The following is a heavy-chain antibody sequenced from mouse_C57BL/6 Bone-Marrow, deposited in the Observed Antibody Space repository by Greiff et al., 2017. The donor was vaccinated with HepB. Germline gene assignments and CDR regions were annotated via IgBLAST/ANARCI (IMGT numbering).Heavy chain of an antibody. D-gene: IGHD1-1*01. V-gene: IGHV1-76*01. CDR3: ARRGFITTVDAMDY. Sequence: VQRVESGAELVRPGASVKLSCKASGYTFTDYYINWVKQRPGQGLEWIARIYPGSGNTYYNEKFKGKATLTAEKSSSTAYMQLSSLTSEDSAVYFCARRGFITTVDAMDYWGQGTSVTVSS. J-gene: IGHJ4*01. CDR1: GYTFTDYY. CDR2: IYPGSGNT.